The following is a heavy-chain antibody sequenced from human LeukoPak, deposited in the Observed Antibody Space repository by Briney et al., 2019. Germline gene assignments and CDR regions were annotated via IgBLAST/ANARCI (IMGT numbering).Heavy chain of an antibody. V-gene: IGHV3-30*19. J-gene: IGHJ3*02. CDR2: IWYDRSNK. CDR1: GFTFSSYG. D-gene: IGHD6-6*01. CDR3: ASLPYEDSSSSRGDAFDI. Sequence: GGSLRLSCAASGFTFSSYGMHWVRQAPGKGLGWVAVIWYDRSNKYYADSVKGRFTISRDNSKNTLYLQMNSLRAEDTAVYYCASLPYEDSSSSRGDAFDIWGQGTVVTVSS.